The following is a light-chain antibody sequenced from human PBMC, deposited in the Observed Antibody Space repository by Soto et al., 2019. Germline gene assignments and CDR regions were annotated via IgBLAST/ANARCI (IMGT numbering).Light chain of an antibody. J-gene: IGKJ4*01. CDR2: GAS. Sequence: EIVLTQSPGTLSLSPGERATLSCRASQSVSNNYLAWYQQQPGQAPRLLIYGASSRASGIPDRFSGSGSGTDFTLTISRLEPEDFAVYYCQQYVSSPVTFGGGTEVEIK. V-gene: IGKV3-20*01. CDR1: QSVSNNY. CDR3: QQYVSSPVT.